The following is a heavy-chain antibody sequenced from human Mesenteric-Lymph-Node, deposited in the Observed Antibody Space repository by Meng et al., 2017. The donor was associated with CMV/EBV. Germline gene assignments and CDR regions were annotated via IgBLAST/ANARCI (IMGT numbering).Heavy chain of an antibody. Sequence: GESLKISCAASGFTVSSNYMSWVRQAPGKGLEWVSYISSSGSTIYYADSVKGRFTISRDNAKNSLYLQMNSLRAEDTAVYYCARDAGDFWSGYPKGWFDPWGQGTLVTVSS. CDR3: ARDAGDFWSGYPKGWFDP. V-gene: IGHV3-11*01. J-gene: IGHJ5*02. D-gene: IGHD3-3*01. CDR2: ISSSGSTI. CDR1: GFTVSSNY.